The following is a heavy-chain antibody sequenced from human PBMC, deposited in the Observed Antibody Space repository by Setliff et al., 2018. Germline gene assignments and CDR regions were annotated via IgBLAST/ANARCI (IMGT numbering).Heavy chain of an antibody. Sequence: FTNSIMHWVRQAPGQGLEWMGWISAYNGNTYHAQKFQDRLSMTTDTSTSTAYMELRSLRADDTAVYYCERLVRHCTRISCQRTSEADLWGQGTQVTVSS. CDR2: ISAYNGNT. J-gene: IGHJ5*02. V-gene: IGHV1-18*04. CDR3: ERLVRHCTRISCQRTSEADL. D-gene: IGHD2-15*01. CDR1: FTNSI.